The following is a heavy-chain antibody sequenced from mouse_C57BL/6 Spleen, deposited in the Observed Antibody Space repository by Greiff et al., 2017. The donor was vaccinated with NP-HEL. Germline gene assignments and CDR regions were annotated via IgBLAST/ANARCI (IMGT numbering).Heavy chain of an antibody. Sequence: QVQLQQSGAELMKPGASVKLSCKATGYTFTGYWIEWVKQRPGHGLEWIGEISPGSGSTNYNEKFKGKATFTADTSSNTAYMQLSRLTTEDSAIYSCARKSHDLSCAMDYRGQGASVTVSS. V-gene: IGHV1-9*01. CDR1: GYTFTGYW. CDR3: ARKSHDLSCAMDY. J-gene: IGHJ4*01. CDR2: ISPGSGST.